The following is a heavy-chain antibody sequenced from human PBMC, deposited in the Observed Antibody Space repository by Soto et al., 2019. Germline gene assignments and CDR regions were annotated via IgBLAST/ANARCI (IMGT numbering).Heavy chain of an antibody. V-gene: IGHV4-59*08. CDR1: GGSISSHY. CDR2: IYYSGST. CDR3: ARRFCSGGSCYSDSPRVFFDY. J-gene: IGHJ4*02. D-gene: IGHD2-15*01. Sequence: PSETLSLTCTVSGGSISSHYWSWIRQPPGKGLEWIGYIYYSGSTNYNPSLKSRVTISVDTSKNQFSLKLSSVTAADTAVYYCARRFCSGGSCYSDSPRVFFDYWGQGTLVTVSS.